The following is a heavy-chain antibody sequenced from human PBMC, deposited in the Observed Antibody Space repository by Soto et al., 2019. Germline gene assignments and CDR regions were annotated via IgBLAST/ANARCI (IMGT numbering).Heavy chain of an antibody. CDR1: GFTFDDYA. D-gene: IGHD6-19*01. V-gene: IGHV3-9*01. Sequence: GGSLRLSCAASGFTFDDYAMHWVRQAPGKGLEWVSGISWNSGSIGYADSVKGRFTISRDNAKNSLYLQMNSLRAEDTALYYCAKELYSSGWSRIDYWGQGTLVTVSS. CDR3: AKELYSSGWSRIDY. CDR2: ISWNSGSI. J-gene: IGHJ4*02.